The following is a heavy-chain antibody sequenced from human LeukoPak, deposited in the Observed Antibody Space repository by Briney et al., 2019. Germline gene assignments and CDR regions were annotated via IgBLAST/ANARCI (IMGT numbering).Heavy chain of an antibody. CDR2: INPNSGGT. J-gene: IGHJ6*03. D-gene: IGHD6-13*01. CDR3: ARGATAGRFSLRPTGAYYMDV. Sequence: ASVKVSCKASGYTFTSYGISWVRQAPGQGLEWMGWINPNSGGTNCAQKFQGRVTMTRDTSINTAYMELSSLRFDDTAVYYCARGATAGRFSLRPTGAYYMDVWGKGTTVTVSS. V-gene: IGHV1-2*02. CDR1: GYTFTSYG.